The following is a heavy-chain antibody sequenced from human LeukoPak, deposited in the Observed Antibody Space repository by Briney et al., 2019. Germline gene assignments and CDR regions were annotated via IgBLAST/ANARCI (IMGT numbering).Heavy chain of an antibody. Sequence: GRSLRLSCAASGFTFSSYGMHWVRQAPGKGLEWVAVIAPDGTNDYYADSVKGRFTISRDNSKNTLYLQMNSLRAEDTAVYYCTRYSASDRSGYIDAFDIWGQGTMVTVSS. V-gene: IGHV3-30*03. CDR2: IAPDGTND. D-gene: IGHD3-22*01. J-gene: IGHJ3*02. CDR1: GFTFSSYG. CDR3: TRYSASDRSGYIDAFDI.